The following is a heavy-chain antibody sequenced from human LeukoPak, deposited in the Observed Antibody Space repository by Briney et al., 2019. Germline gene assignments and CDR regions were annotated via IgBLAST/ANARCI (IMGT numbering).Heavy chain of an antibody. J-gene: IGHJ4*02. CDR1: GFIFSSYG. CDR3: AKGPDYYDSSGYLATFDY. V-gene: IGHV3-30*18. Sequence: GGSLRLSCAASGFIFSSYGMHWVRQAPGKGLEWVAVIAYDGSHTYYADSVKGRFTISRDNSKNTLYLQMNSLRPEDTAVYYCAKGPDYYDSSGYLATFDYWGQGTLVTVSS. CDR2: IAYDGSHT. D-gene: IGHD3-22*01.